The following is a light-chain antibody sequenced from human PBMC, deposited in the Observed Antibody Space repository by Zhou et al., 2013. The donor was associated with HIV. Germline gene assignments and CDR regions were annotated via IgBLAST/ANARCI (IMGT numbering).Light chain of an antibody. J-gene: IGKJ1*01. CDR3: QQYGSSPAT. CDR2: RAS. Sequence: EIVLTQSPATLSLSPGERATLSCRASQSVINNDLAWYLLKPGQAPRLLIFRASRRATGISDRFSGSGSGTDFTLTISNLEPEDFAMYYCQQYGSSPATFGLGTKVDIK. CDR1: QSVINND. V-gene: IGKV3-20*01.